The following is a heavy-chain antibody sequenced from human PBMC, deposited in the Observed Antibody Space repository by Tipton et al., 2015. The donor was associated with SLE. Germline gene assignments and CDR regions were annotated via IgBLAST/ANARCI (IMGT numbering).Heavy chain of an antibody. CDR1: GDSISTGGYY. D-gene: IGHD5-24*01. V-gene: IGHV4-31*03. Sequence: TLSLTCTVSGDSISTGGYYWTWIRQHPGKGLEWIAYIYSSGSTYYNPSLKSRVSLSVDTSKNQFALKLSSLTAADTAVYYCARGTVGVATIWKGYFFDAWGQGPLVTVSS. J-gene: IGHJ4*03. CDR2: IYSSGST. CDR3: ARGTVGVATIWKGYFFDA.